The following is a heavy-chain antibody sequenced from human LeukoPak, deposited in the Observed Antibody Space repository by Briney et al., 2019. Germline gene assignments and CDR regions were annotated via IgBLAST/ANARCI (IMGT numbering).Heavy chain of an antibody. J-gene: IGHJ3*02. CDR2: IYHSGST. Sequence: GSLRLSCAASGFTFSDYYMSWIRQPPGKGLEWIGSIYHSGSTYYNPSLKSRVTISVDTSKNQFSLKLSSVTAADTAVYYCARQDILTGYPRDAFDIWGQGTMVTVSS. D-gene: IGHD3-9*01. CDR3: ARQDILTGYPRDAFDI. CDR1: GFTFSDYY. V-gene: IGHV4-38-2*01.